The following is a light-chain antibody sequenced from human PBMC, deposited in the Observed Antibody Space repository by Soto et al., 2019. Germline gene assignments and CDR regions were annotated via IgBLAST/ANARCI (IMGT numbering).Light chain of an antibody. CDR3: QQRYSTPPLT. Sequence: DIQMTQSPSSLSASVGDRVTITCRASQSISSYLNWYQQKPGKAPKLLIYAASSLHSGVPSRFSGSGSGTDFTLTISSLQPEDFSTYYCQQRYSTPPLTFGGGTKVEIK. CDR2: AAS. J-gene: IGKJ4*01. V-gene: IGKV1-39*01. CDR1: QSISSY.